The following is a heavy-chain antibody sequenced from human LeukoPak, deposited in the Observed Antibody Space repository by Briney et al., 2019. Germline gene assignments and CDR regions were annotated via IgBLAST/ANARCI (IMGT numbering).Heavy chain of an antibody. CDR1: GFTFSSYG. Sequence: GGSLRLSCAASGFTFSSYGMPWVRQAPGKGLEWVAVISYDGSNKYYADSVKGRFTISRDNSKNTLYLQMNSLRAEDTAVYYCARGSYGYDYWGQGTLVTVSS. J-gene: IGHJ4*02. D-gene: IGHD5-18*01. CDR3: ARGSYGYDY. CDR2: ISYDGSNK. V-gene: IGHV3-30*03.